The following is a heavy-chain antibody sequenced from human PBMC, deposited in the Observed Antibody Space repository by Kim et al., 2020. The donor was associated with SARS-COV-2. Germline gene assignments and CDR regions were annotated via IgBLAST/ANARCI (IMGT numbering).Heavy chain of an antibody. V-gene: IGHV4-39*01. Sequence: SETLSLTCTVSGGSISSSSYYWGWIRQPPGKGLEWIGSIYYSGSTYYNPSLKSRVTISVDTSKNQFSLKLSSVTAADTAVYYCARRAAAGTRDYWGQGTLVTVSS. CDR1: GGSISSSSYY. D-gene: IGHD6-13*01. CDR3: ARRAAAGTRDY. J-gene: IGHJ4*02. CDR2: IYYSGST.